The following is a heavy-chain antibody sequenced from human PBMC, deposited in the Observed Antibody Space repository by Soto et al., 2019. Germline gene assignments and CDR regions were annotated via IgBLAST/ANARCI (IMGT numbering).Heavy chain of an antibody. Sequence: QAQLEQSGAEVKKPGASVKISCKASGYTFTNYAVHWLRQAPGQGLEWMGWLNAGNGDTKYSPTFQGRVTITRDTSASIAYMELSSLRSEDTAVYYCARQGIPYNSGSGDYFYYYYNYMDVWGKGTTVTVSS. CDR1: GYTFTNYA. CDR3: ARQGIPYNSGSGDYFYYYYNYMDV. CDR2: LNAGNGDT. D-gene: IGHD3-10*01. J-gene: IGHJ6*03. V-gene: IGHV1-3*01.